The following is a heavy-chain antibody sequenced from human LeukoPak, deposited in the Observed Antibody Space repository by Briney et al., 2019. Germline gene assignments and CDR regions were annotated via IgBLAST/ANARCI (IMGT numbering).Heavy chain of an antibody. CDR1: GFTFSSYW. D-gene: IGHD1-26*01. CDR2: IKQDGSEK. CDR3: ARERIVGATTFDY. Sequence: PGGSLRLSCAASGFTFSSYWMSWVRQAPGEGLEWVSNIKQDGSEKYYVDSVKGRFTISRDNAKNSLYLQMNSLRAEDTAVYYCARERIVGATTFDYWGQGTLVTVSS. V-gene: IGHV3-7*01. J-gene: IGHJ4*02.